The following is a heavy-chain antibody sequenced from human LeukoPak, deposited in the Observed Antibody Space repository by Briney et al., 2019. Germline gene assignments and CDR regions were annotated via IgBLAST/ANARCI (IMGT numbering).Heavy chain of an antibody. CDR1: GFTFSSYD. D-gene: IGHD3-16*01. J-gene: IGHJ4*02. CDR3: ARDLGGGFDY. Sequence: PGGSLRLSCAASGFTFSSYDMQWVRQARGKGLEWVSAIGTAGDTYYPGSVKGRFTISRENAKNSLYLQMNSLRAGDTAVYYCARDLGGGFDYWGQGTLVTVSS. CDR2: IGTAGDT. V-gene: IGHV3-13*01.